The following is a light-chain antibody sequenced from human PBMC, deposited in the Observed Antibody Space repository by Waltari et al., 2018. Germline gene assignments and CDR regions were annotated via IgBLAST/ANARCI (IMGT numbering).Light chain of an antibody. J-gene: IGLJ1*01. CDR1: ELPSKY. Sequence: SYELTQTPSVSVSPGQTARITCSGHELPSKYAYWCQQKSGQAPRLVIYENTKRPSGIPGRFSGSSSGTVATLTITGAQVDDEADYYCYSSDSTGLRVFGGGTTVVVL. V-gene: IGLV3-10*01. CDR2: ENT. CDR3: YSSDSTGLRV.